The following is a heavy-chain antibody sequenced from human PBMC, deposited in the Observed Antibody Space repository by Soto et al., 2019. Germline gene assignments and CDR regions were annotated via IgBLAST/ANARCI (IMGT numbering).Heavy chain of an antibody. CDR1: GGSISGDYY. CDR3: ARTVVTPYYYYGMDV. V-gene: IGHV4-30-4*08. Sequence: SETLSLTCIVSGGSISGDYYWSWIRQSPEKGLEWIGYIYYSGSSYSNPALQSRLSMSLDTSKNQFSLKLRSVTAADTAVYYCARTVVTPYYYYGMDVWGQGTTVTVS. D-gene: IGHD2-21*02. CDR2: IYYSGSS. J-gene: IGHJ6*02.